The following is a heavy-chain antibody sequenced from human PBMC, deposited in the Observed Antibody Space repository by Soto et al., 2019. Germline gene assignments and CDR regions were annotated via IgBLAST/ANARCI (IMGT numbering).Heavy chain of an antibody. Sequence: EVPLLESGGGLVQPGGSLRLSCAASGFTFSSYAMSWVRQAPGKGLEWVSAISGSGGSTYYADSVKGRFTISRDNSKNTLYLQMNSLRAEDTAVYYCAKDPRGYCSSTSCYDDFDYWGQGTLVTVSS. V-gene: IGHV3-23*01. CDR2: ISGSGGST. CDR1: GFTFSSYA. CDR3: AKDPRGYCSSTSCYDDFDY. D-gene: IGHD2-2*01. J-gene: IGHJ4*02.